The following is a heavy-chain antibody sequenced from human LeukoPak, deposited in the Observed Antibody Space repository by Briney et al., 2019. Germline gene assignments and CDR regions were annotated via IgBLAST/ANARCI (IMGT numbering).Heavy chain of an antibody. CDR3: ARENWVSSFPDY. J-gene: IGHJ4*02. CDR2: SHHSGNT. D-gene: IGHD7-27*01. Sequence: SETLSLTCTVSGYSISSGYNWGWIRQPPERGLEWIGSSHHSGNTYYNPSLKSRATISVDTSNNQFSLHLTSVTAADTAVYYCARENWVSSFPDYWGQGPPVTVSS. CDR1: GYSISSGYN. V-gene: IGHV4-38-2*02.